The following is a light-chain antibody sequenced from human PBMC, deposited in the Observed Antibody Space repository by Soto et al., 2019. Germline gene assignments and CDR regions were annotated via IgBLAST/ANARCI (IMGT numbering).Light chain of an antibody. V-gene: IGKV3-11*01. CDR1: QSVSTY. Sequence: EIVLTQSPDTLSLSPGERATLSCRASQSVSTYLVWYQQKPGQAPRLLIYDSSNRATGMPARFSGSGSGTDFTLTISSLEPEDSAVYYCQQRYNWPRTFGQGTKVDI. J-gene: IGKJ1*01. CDR3: QQRYNWPRT. CDR2: DSS.